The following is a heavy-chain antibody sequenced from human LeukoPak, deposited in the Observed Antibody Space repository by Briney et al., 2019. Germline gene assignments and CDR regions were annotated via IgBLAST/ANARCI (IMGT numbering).Heavy chain of an antibody. CDR1: GGSISSYY. V-gene: IGHV4-59*08. CDR3: AGHHPRNTVDF. Sequence: PSETLSLTCTGSGGSISSYYWSWIRQPPGKGLEGIAYISDRGSINYNPSLRSRVPISLDTSKNQFSLKLSSVTAADTAVYYCAGHHPRNTVDFWGQGTLVTVSS. D-gene: IGHD2/OR15-2a*01. J-gene: IGHJ4*02. CDR2: ISDRGSI.